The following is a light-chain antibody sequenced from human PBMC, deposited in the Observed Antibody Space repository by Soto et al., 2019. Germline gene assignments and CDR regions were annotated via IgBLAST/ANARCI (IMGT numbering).Light chain of an antibody. V-gene: IGLV2-8*01. CDR1: SSDVGGYNY. Sequence: QSALTQPASASGSPGQSVTISCTGTSSDVGGYNYVSWFQQHPGKAPKLIIHEVNQRPSGVPDRFSGSKSGNTASLTVSGLQAEDEGTYYCSSYGGYNNVVFGTGTKV. CDR2: EVN. CDR3: SSYGGYNNVV. J-gene: IGLJ1*01.